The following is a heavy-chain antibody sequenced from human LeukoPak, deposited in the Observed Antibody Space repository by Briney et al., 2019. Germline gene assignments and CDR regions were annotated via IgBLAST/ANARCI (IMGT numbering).Heavy chain of an antibody. J-gene: IGHJ4*02. D-gene: IGHD1-1*01. Sequence: PGGSLRLSCAASGFTFTSYAMSWVRQAPGKGLEWVSSITTSGGTTFYADSVKGRFTISRDNSKNTLYLRMSSLRAEDTAVYYCARQNWNFEYWGQGILVTVSS. CDR2: ITTSGGTT. V-gene: IGHV3-23*01. CDR3: ARQNWNFEY. CDR1: GFTFTSYA.